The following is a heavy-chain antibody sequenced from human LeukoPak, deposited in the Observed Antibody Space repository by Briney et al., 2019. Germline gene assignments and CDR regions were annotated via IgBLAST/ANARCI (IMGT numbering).Heavy chain of an antibody. V-gene: IGHV1-69*04. J-gene: IGHJ6*02. CDR3: ARGPYDSSGYYYYGMDV. Sequence: ASVKVSCTASGGTFSSYAISWVRQAPGQGLEWMGRIIPILGIANYAQKFQGRVTITADKSTSTAYMELSSLRSEDTAVYYCARGPYDSSGYYYYGMDVWGQGTTVTVSS. D-gene: IGHD3-22*01. CDR1: GGTFSSYA. CDR2: IIPILGIA.